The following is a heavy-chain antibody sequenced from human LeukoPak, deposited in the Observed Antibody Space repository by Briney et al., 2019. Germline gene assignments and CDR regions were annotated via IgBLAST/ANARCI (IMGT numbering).Heavy chain of an antibody. J-gene: IGHJ3*02. CDR2: ISGSGGST. V-gene: IGHV3-23*01. Sequence: GGSLRLSCAASGFTFSISAMSWVRQAPGKGLEWVSAISGSGGSTYYADSVKGRFIISRDNSKNTLYLQMNSLRAEDTAVYYCAKDRHTLDAFDIWGQGTMVTVSS. CDR1: GFTFSISA. CDR3: AKDRHTLDAFDI.